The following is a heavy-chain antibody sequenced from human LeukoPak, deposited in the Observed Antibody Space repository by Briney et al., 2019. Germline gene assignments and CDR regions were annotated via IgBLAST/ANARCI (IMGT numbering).Heavy chain of an antibody. CDR1: GGSVSSGNYC. CDR3: AGMIGYFDF. Sequence: PSETLSLTCTVSGGSVSSGNYCWSWIRQPAGKRLELIGRMYTSGSTHYNPSLKSRVPIPRDTSTNQFSLKLPSVTAADTAVYYCAGMIGYFDFWGQGTLVTVSS. V-gene: IGHV4-61*02. J-gene: IGHJ4*02. CDR2: MYTSGST. D-gene: IGHD3-16*01.